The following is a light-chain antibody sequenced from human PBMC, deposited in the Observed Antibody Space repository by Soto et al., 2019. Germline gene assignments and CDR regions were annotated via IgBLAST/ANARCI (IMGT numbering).Light chain of an antibody. J-gene: IGLJ1*01. V-gene: IGLV3-1*01. CDR1: KLGDKY. CDR2: QDS. CDR3: QAWDSSTAV. Sequence: ELTQPPSVSVSPGQTASITCSGDKLGDKYACWYQQKPGQSPVLVIYQDSKRPSGIPERFSGSNSGNTATLTISGTQAMDEADYYCQAWDSSTAVFGTGTKVT.